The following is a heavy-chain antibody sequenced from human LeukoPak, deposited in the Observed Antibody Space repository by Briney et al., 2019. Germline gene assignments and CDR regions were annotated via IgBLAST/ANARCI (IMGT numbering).Heavy chain of an antibody. CDR2: IYYSGST. V-gene: IGHV4-61*03. Sequence: SETLSLTCTVSGGSVSSGSYYWSWIRQPPGKGLEWIGYIYYSGSTNYNPSLKSRVTISVDTSKHHFSLKLSSVTAADTAVYYCARDRPGIAAAGGVDWGQGTLVTVSS. CDR1: GGSVSSGSYY. CDR3: ARDRPGIAAAGGVD. J-gene: IGHJ4*02. D-gene: IGHD6-13*01.